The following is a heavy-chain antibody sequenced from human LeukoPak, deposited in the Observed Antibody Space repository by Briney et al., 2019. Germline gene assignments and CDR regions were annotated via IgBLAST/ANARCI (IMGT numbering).Heavy chain of an antibody. CDR1: GFTFSSYS. D-gene: IGHD1-26*01. CDR2: ISSSSSTI. Sequence: GGSLRLSCAASGFTFSSYSMNWVRQAPGKGLEWVSYISSSSSTIYYADSVKGRFTISRDNAKNSLYLQMNSLRAEDTAVYYCARDRVGATVPTTDYWGQGTLVTVSS. J-gene: IGHJ4*02. CDR3: ARDRVGATVPTTDY. V-gene: IGHV3-48*01.